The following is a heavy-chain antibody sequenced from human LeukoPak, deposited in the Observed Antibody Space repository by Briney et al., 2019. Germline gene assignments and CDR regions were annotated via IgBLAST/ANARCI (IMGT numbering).Heavy chain of an antibody. CDR3: VKGRDSSGHHLDY. CDR2: ITPVIGTG. D-gene: IGHD3-22*01. J-gene: IGHJ4*02. CDR1: GGSFNSHA. V-gene: IGHV1-69*11. Sequence: SVKVSCKASGGSFNSHAIAWVRQAPGQGLEWLGRITPVIGTGNYAQRFKGRVTITADESTTTAHMELTSLRSNDTAVYYCVKGRDSSGHHLDYWGQGSLVTVSS.